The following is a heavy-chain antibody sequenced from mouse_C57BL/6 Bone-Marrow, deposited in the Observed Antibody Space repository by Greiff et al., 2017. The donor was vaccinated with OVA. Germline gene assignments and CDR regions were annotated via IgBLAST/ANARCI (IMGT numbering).Heavy chain of an antibody. D-gene: IGHD2-1*01. CDR1: GYTFTSYW. V-gene: IGHV1-69*01. CDR2: IDPSDSYT. J-gene: IGHJ2*01. CDR3: ARERIYYGNYNYVDY. Sequence: QVQLQQPGAELVMPGASVKLSCKASGYTFTSYWMHWVKQRPGQGLEWIGEIDPSDSYTNYNQKFKGKSTLTVDKSSSTAYMQLSSLTSEDSAVYYCARERIYYGNYNYVDYWGQGTTLTVSS.